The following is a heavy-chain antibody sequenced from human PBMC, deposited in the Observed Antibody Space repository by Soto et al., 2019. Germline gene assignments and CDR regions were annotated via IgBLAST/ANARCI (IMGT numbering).Heavy chain of an antibody. CDR1: GYSFTSYW. Sequence: GESLKISCKGSGYSFTSYWISWVRQMPGKGLEWMGRIDPSDSYTNYSPSFQGHVTISADKSISTAYLQWSSLKASDTAMYYCARPDTAMANYYYYGMDVWGQGTTVTVSS. CDR3: ARPDTAMANYYYYGMDV. CDR2: IDPSDSYT. D-gene: IGHD5-18*01. J-gene: IGHJ6*02. V-gene: IGHV5-10-1*01.